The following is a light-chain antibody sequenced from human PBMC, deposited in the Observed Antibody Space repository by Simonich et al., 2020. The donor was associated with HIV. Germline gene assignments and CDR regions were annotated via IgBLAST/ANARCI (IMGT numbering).Light chain of an antibody. Sequence: NFMLTQPHSVSESPGKTVTISCTRSSGSIASNYVRWDQQRPGSSPTTVLYEDNQRPSGVPDRFSGSIDSSSNSASLTISGLKTEDEAEYYCQSYDSSIRVFGGGTKLTVL. J-gene: IGLJ3*02. CDR3: QSYDSSIRV. CDR1: SGSIASNY. CDR2: EDN. V-gene: IGLV6-57*01.